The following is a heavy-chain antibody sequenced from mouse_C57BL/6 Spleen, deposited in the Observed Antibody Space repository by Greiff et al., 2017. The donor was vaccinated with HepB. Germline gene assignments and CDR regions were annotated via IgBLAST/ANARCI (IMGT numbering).Heavy chain of an antibody. CDR1: GYTFTDYY. CDR2: INPNNGGT. J-gene: IGHJ2*01. CDR3: ARGRNWDGFDY. Sequence: EVQLQQSGPELVKPGASVKISCKASGYTFTDYYMNWVKQSHGKSLEWIGDINPNNGGTSYNQKFKGKATLTVDKSSSTAYMELRSLTSEDSAVYYWARGRNWDGFDYWGQGTTLTVSS. V-gene: IGHV1-26*01. D-gene: IGHD4-1*01.